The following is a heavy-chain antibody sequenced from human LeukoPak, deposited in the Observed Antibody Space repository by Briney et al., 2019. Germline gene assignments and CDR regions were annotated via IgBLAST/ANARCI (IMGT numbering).Heavy chain of an antibody. J-gene: IGHJ6*04. V-gene: IGHV3-66*01. CDR2: IYSGGST. CDR3: AELGITMIGGV. D-gene: IGHD3-10*02. CDR1: GFIFSSYG. Sequence: GGSLRLSCAASGFIFSSYGMSWVRQAPGKGLEWVSVIYSGGSTYYADSVKGRFTISRDNVENSLSLRVNNLRVEDTGVYYCAELGITMIGGVWGKGTTVTISS.